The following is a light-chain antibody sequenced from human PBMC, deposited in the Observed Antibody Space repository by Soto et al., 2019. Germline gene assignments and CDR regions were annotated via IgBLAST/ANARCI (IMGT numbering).Light chain of an antibody. CDR1: NIGSKS. V-gene: IGLV3-21*02. CDR2: NYR. J-gene: IGLJ3*02. CDR3: QVWDSSRDHVV. Sequence: SYELTQPPAVSVAPGQTARITCGGDNIGSKSVHWYQQKPGQAPVLVVYNYRDRPSGIPERFSDSNSGNTATLTISRVEAGDEADYYCQVWDSSRDHVVFGGGTKRPS.